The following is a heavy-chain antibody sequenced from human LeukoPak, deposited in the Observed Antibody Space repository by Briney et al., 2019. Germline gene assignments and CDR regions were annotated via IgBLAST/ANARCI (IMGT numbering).Heavy chain of an antibody. CDR3: ARDGLALWFGELSD. D-gene: IGHD3-10*01. CDR2: TILILGIA. J-gene: IGHJ4*02. V-gene: IGHV1-69*10. CDR1: GGTFSSYA. Sequence: ASVKVSCKASGGTFSSYAISWVRQAPGHGLEWMGGTILILGIANYAQKFQGRVTITADKSTSTAYMELSSLRSEDTAVYYCARDGLALWFGELSDRGQGNLVTVSS.